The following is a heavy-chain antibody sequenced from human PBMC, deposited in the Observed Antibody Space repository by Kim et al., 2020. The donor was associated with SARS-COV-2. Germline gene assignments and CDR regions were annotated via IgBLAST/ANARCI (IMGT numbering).Heavy chain of an antibody. CDR3: TRGSGSLLLNFDVQYYDYLGV. Sequence: ASVKVSCKASGYNFSNYDINWVRQATGQGLEWMGWMNHHSGTTNYGQKFQGRVTMTANPSISTAYMELGGLRAGDTAVYYCTRGSGSLLLNFDVQYYDYLGVWGKGTTVTVSS. CDR1: GYNFSNYD. CDR2: MNHHSGTT. D-gene: IGHD1-1*01. V-gene: IGHV1-8*02. J-gene: IGHJ6*03.